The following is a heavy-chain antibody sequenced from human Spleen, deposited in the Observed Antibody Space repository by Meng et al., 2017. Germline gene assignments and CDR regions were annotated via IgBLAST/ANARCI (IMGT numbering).Heavy chain of an antibody. CDR3: ARETYSGTYDY. V-gene: IGHV3-11*04. CDR2: ISSSGSPI. D-gene: IGHD1-26*01. CDR1: GFTFGDYY. J-gene: IGHJ4*02. Sequence: QVQLVESGGGLVKPGGSLRLSCAASGFTFGDYYMSWIRQAPGKGLEWVSYISSSGSPIYYPDSVKGRFTISRDNAKNSLFLQMNSLRAEDTAVYYCARETYSGTYDYWGQGTLVTVSS.